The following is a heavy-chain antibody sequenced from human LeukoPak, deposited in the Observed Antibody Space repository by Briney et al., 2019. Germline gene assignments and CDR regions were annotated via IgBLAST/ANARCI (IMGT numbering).Heavy chain of an antibody. CDR3: ARTHSSSGYWFDP. CDR2: IIPIFGTA. D-gene: IGHD6-13*01. J-gene: IGHJ5*02. V-gene: IGHV1-69*13. Sequence: SVKVSCKASGGTFSSYAISWVRQAPGQGLEWMGGIIPIFGTANYAQKFQGRVTITADESTSTAYMEMSSLRSEDTPVYYCARTHSSSGYWFDPWGQGTLVTVSS. CDR1: GGTFSSYA.